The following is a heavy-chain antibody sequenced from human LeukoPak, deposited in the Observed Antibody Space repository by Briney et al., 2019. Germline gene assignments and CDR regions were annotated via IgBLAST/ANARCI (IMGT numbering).Heavy chain of an antibody. V-gene: IGHV3-30-3*01. Sequence: PGRSLRLSCAASGFTFSSYAMHWVRQAPGKGLEWVAVISYDGSNKYYADSVKGRFTISRDNSKNTLYLQMNSLRAEDTAVYYCARDLVGANDAFDIWGQGTMVTVSS. CDR3: ARDLVGANDAFDI. CDR1: GFTFSSYA. D-gene: IGHD1-26*01. CDR2: ISYDGSNK. J-gene: IGHJ3*02.